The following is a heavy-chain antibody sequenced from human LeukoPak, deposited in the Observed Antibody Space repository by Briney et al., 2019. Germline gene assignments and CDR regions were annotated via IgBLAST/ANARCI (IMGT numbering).Heavy chain of an antibody. Sequence: GGSLRLSCAASGFTFDDYAMHWVRQAPGKGLEWVSGISWNSGSIGYADSVKGRFTISRDNAKNSLYLQMNSLRAEDTALYCCAKDRLRQAAGDDAFDIWGQGTMVTVSS. CDR2: ISWNSGSI. J-gene: IGHJ3*02. CDR1: GFTFDDYA. CDR3: AKDRLRQAAGDDAFDI. V-gene: IGHV3-9*01. D-gene: IGHD6-13*01.